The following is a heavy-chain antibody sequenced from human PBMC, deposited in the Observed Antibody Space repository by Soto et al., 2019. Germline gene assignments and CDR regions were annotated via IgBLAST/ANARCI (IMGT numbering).Heavy chain of an antibody. CDR1: GGSISSSSYY. CDR3: ARHPAEVVVISGHFDY. D-gene: IGHD3-22*01. J-gene: IGHJ4*02. V-gene: IGHV4-39*01. CDR2: IYYSGST. Sequence: SETLSLTCTVSGGSISSSSYYWGWIRQPPGKGLEWIGSIYYSGSTYYNPSLKSRVTISVDTSKNQFSLKLSSVTAADTAVYYCARHPAEVVVISGHFDYWGQGTLVTVSS.